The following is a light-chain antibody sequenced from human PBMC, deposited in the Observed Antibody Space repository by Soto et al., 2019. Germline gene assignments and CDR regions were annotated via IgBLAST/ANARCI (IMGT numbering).Light chain of an antibody. Sequence: VVTQEPSLSVSPGGTVTLTCALTSGSVSSNYYPSWYQQTPGQPPRTLMYSSNNRFFGVPDRFSGSILGNKAALTITGAQADDEADYYCVLYMGGGLWLFGGGTKLTVL. CDR3: VLYMGGGLWL. CDR1: SGSVSSNYY. CDR2: SSN. J-gene: IGLJ3*02. V-gene: IGLV8-61*01.